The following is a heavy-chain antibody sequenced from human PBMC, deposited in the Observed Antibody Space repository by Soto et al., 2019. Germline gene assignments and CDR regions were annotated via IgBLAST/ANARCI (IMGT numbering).Heavy chain of an antibody. CDR3: ARGRRVYSSSSGDFKH. J-gene: IGHJ1*01. CDR1: GCSFSCYY. CDR2: INHSGST. Sequence: SATLSLTCAYYGCSFSCYYWHLIRHPPGKGLEWIGEINHSGSTNYNPSLKSRVTISVVTSKNQISLKLSSFTAADTGVYYGARGRRVYSSSSGDFKHGGQGTLGTVPQ. V-gene: IGHV4-34*01. D-gene: IGHD6-6*01.